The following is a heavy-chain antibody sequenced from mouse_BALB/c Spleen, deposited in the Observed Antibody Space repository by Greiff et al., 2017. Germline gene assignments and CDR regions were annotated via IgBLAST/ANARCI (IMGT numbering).Heavy chain of an antibody. V-gene: IGHV5-4*02. CDR2: ISDGGSYT. CDR1: GFTFSDYY. J-gene: IGHJ2*01. CDR3: ARGSTTASFDY. Sequence: EVMLVESGGGLVKPGGSLKLSCAASGFTFSDYYMYWVRQTPEKRLEWVATISDGGSYTYYPDSVKGRFTISRDNAKNNLYLQMSSLKSEDTAMYYCARGSTTASFDYWGQGTTLTVSS. D-gene: IGHD1-2*01.